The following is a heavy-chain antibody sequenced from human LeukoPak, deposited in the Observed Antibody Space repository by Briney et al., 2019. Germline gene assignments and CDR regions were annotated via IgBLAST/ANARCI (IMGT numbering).Heavy chain of an antibody. CDR2: IWYDGSNK. CDR1: GFTFSSYG. CDR3: ARERYCSSTSCYKEADAFDI. Sequence: GGSLRLSRAASGFTFSSYGMHWVRQAPGEGLEWVAVIWYDGSNKYYADSVKGRFTISRDNSKNTLYLQMNSLRAEDTAVYYCARERYCSSTSCYKEADAFDIWGQGTMVTVSS. V-gene: IGHV3-33*01. J-gene: IGHJ3*02. D-gene: IGHD2-2*02.